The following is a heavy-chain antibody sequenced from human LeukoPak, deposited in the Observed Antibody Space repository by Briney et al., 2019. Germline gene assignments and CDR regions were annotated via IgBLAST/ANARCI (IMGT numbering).Heavy chain of an antibody. Sequence: GASVKVSCKASGYTFTSYEINWVRQATGQGLEWMGWMNPDSGNTGYAQQFQGRVTMTRNTSISTAYMELSSLRSEDTAVCYCARGQIVYSFDRSGYFDYWGQGNLVTVSS. CDR2: MNPDSGNT. CDR3: ARGQIVYSFDRSGYFDY. D-gene: IGHD3-22*01. CDR1: GYTFTSYE. J-gene: IGHJ4*02. V-gene: IGHV1-8*01.